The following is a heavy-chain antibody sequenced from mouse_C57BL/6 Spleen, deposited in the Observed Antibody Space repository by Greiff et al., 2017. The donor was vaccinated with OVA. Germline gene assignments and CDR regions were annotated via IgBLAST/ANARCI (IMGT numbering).Heavy chain of an antibody. CDR1: GYTFTSYW. Sequence: QVQLQQPGTELVKPGASVKLSCKASGYTFTSYWMHWVKQRPGKGLEWIGRIYPGDGDTNYNGKFKGKATLTADKSSSTAYMQLSSLTSEDSAVYFCAREGYYGSSSTPFDYWGQGTTLTVSS. V-gene: IGHV1-82*01. D-gene: IGHD1-1*01. CDR3: AREGYYGSSSTPFDY. CDR2: IYPGDGDT. J-gene: IGHJ2*01.